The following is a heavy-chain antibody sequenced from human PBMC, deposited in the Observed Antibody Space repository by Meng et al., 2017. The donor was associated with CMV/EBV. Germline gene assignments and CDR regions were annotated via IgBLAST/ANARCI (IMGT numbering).Heavy chain of an antibody. CDR2: IFSNDEK. J-gene: IGHJ6*02. CDR3: AREYSSSSGYYYYGMDV. D-gene: IGHD6-6*01. Sequence: SGPTLVKPTETLTLTCTVSGFSLSNARMGVSWIRQPPGKALEWLVHIFSNDEKSYSTSLKSRLTISKDTSKSQVVLTMTNMDPVDTATYYCAREYSSSSGYYYYGMDVWGQGTTVTVSS. CDR1: GFSLSNARMG. V-gene: IGHV2-26*01.